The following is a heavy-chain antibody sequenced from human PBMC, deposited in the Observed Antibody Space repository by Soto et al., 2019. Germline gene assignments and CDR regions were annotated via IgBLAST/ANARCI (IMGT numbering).Heavy chain of an antibody. J-gene: IGHJ4*02. V-gene: IGHV1-18*01. CDR2: ISGYNGNT. CDR1: GYTFTTYG. Sequence: ASVKVSCKTSGYTFTTYGIHWVRQAPGQGLEWTGWISGYNGNTNYAQKFQDRVTMTTDTTRSIGYMELRSLTFEDTAVYYCARGAHGSGYGVYWGQGTLVTVSS. D-gene: IGHD3-3*01. CDR3: ARGAHGSGYGVY.